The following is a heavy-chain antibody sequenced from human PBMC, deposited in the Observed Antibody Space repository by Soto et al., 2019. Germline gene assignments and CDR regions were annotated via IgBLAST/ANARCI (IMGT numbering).Heavy chain of an antibody. CDR1: GFTFSSYA. Sequence: EVQLLESGGGLVQPGESLRLSCAASGFTFSSYAMSWFRQAPGKGLEWVSVISGSDDSTYYADSVKGRFTISRDNSKNALYQQMNSLRAEDTAVYYCAKRSSSSTFDYWGQGTLVTVSS. D-gene: IGHD6-6*01. V-gene: IGHV3-23*01. CDR3: AKRSSSSTFDY. CDR2: ISGSDDST. J-gene: IGHJ4*02.